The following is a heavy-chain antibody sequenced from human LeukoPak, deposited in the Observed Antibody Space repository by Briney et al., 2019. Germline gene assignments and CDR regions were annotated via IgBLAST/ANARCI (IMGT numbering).Heavy chain of an antibody. CDR1: GYTFTSYG. CDR3: ARDYCSSTSCYTYYFDY. CDR2: ISAYNGNT. D-gene: IGHD2-2*02. V-gene: IGHV1-18*01. J-gene: IGHJ4*02. Sequence: GASVKVSCKASGYTFTSYGISWVRQAPGQGLEWMGWISAYNGNTNYAQKLQGRVTMTTDTSTSTAYMELRSLRSDDTAVYYCARDYCSSTSCYTYYFDYWGQGTLVTVSS.